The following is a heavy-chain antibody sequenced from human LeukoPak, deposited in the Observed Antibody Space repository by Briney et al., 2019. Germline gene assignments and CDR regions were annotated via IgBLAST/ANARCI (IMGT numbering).Heavy chain of an antibody. J-gene: IGHJ4*02. CDR2: ISVYNHNT. CDR3: ARTNLDCKNGVCYDY. Sequence: ASVKVSCKASGYTFPTSGISRVRQAPGQGLEWMGWISVYNHNTNYAQTFQGRVTVTTDTSTRTAYMELRSLRSDDTAVYYCARTNLDCKNGVCYDYWGQGTLVTVSS. V-gene: IGHV1-18*01. CDR1: GYTFPTSG. D-gene: IGHD2-8*01.